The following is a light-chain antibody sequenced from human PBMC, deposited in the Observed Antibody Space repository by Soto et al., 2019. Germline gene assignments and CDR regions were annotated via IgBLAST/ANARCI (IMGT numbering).Light chain of an antibody. CDR1: SSDVGAYTS. V-gene: IGLV2-14*01. CDR3: SSYTSSSTYV. CDR2: EVS. J-gene: IGLJ1*01. Sequence: QSVLTQPASVSGSPGQSITISCTGTSSDVGAYTSVSWYQQHPGKAPKLIIYEVSNRPPGVSTRFSGSKSASTASLTISGLQAKDEAHYYCSSYTSSSTYVFGTGTKVTVL.